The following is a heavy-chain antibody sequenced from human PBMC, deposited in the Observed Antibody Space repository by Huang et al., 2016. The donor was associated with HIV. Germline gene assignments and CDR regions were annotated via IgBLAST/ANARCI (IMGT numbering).Heavy chain of an antibody. D-gene: IGHD3-10*01. CDR3: ARGSRQGKYYYGSGTAY. CDR2: IKSDGSST. V-gene: IGHV3-74*01. J-gene: IGHJ4*02. Sequence: EVQLVESGGGLVQPGGSLRLSCAASGFTFSSYWMHWVRQVPGKGLVGVSHIKSDGSSTSYAESVKGRFTISRDNAKNTLYLQMNSLRAEDTAVYYCARGSRQGKYYYGSGTAYWGQGTLVTVSS. CDR1: GFTFSSYW.